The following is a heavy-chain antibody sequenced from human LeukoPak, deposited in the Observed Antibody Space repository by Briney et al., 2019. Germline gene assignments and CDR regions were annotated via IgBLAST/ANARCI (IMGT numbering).Heavy chain of an antibody. J-gene: IGHJ4*02. Sequence: PGGSLRLSCAASGFTFSSYSMNWVRQAPGKGLEWVSSISASGLMTYYADSVKGRFTVSRDNSKNSLYLQMSSLTAADTAVYYCAKDRSIGTYYTFDHWGQGTLVTVSS. CDR1: GFTFSSYS. CDR2: ISASGLMT. D-gene: IGHD1-26*01. CDR3: AKDRSIGTYYTFDH. V-gene: IGHV3-23*01.